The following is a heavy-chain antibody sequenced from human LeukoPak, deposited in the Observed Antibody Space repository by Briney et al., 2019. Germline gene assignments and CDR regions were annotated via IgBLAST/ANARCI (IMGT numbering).Heavy chain of an antibody. CDR3: ARDDYYYDTPSRAFDN. D-gene: IGHD3-22*01. CDR2: ISYSGSP. CDR1: GGSISTTPTYN. Sequence: SETLSLTCTVPGGSISTTPTYNWGWIRQPPGKRLEWIGIISYSGSPLYNPSLKSRVTMSVDTSRNQFSLKLTSVTAADTAVYYCARDDYYYDTPSRAFDNWGQGTMVTVSS. V-gene: IGHV4-39*07. J-gene: IGHJ3*02.